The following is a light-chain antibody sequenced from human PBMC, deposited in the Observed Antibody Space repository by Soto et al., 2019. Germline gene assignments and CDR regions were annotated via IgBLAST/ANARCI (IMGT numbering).Light chain of an antibody. CDR2: DAS. CDR1: QNIRIS. CDR3: QQYDIWPPYT. V-gene: IGKV3-15*01. J-gene: IGKJ2*01. Sequence: EVVMTQSPASLSASRGERVTLSCTASQNIRISLAWYQQRPGQAPRLLIYDASTRATGIPPRFSGGGAGTEFTVTISSLQYEDFATYYCQQYDIWPPYTFGQGAKVDIK.